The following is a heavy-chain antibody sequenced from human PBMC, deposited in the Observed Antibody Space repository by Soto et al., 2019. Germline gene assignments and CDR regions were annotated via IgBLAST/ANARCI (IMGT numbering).Heavy chain of an antibody. Sequence: ASVKVSCKASGYTFTGYYMHWVRQAPGQGLEWMGWINPNSGGTNYAQKFQGWVTMTRDTSISTAYMELSRLRSDDTAVYYCGSARRYAFWSGYSGRWFDPWGQEPLVTISS. CDR3: GSARRYAFWSGYSGRWFDP. CDR1: GYTFTGYY. V-gene: IGHV1-2*04. D-gene: IGHD3-3*01. J-gene: IGHJ5*02. CDR2: INPNSGGT.